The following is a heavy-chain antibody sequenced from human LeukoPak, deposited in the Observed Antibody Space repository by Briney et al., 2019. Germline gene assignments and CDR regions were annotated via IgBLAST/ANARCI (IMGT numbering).Heavy chain of an antibody. D-gene: IGHD4-23*01. CDR2: ISSSSSYI. J-gene: IGHJ4*02. CDR3: ARGAHKRDDYGGFFDY. Sequence: PGGSLRLSCAASGFTFSSYSMNWVRQAPGKGLEWVSSISSSSSYIYYADSVKGRFTISRDNAKNSLYLQMNSLRGEDTAVYFCARGAHKRDDYGGFFDYWGQGTLVTVSS. CDR1: GFTFSSYS. V-gene: IGHV3-21*01.